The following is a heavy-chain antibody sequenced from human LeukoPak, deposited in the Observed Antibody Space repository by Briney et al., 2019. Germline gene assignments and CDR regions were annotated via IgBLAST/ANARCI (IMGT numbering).Heavy chain of an antibody. CDR3: ARGQKRYYYDSSGYPLKS. CDR1: GGSFSGYY. CDR2: INHSGST. Sequence: SETLSLTCAVYGGSFSGYYWSWIRQPPGKGLEWIGEINHSGSTNYNPSLKSRVTISVDTSKNQFSLKLSSVTAVDTAVYYCARGQKRYYYDSSGYPLKSWGQGTLVTVSS. V-gene: IGHV4-34*01. D-gene: IGHD3-22*01. J-gene: IGHJ4*02.